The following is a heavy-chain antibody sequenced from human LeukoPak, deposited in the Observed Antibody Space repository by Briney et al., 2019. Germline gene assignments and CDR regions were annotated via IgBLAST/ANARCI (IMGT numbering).Heavy chain of an antibody. CDR3: ARSDGYCSSTRCYNWFDP. J-gene: IGHJ5*02. V-gene: IGHV3-11*06. CDR2: ISSSSSYT. CDR1: GFTFSDAW. D-gene: IGHD2-2*01. Sequence: GGSLRLSCAASGFTFSDAWMSWVRQAPGKGLEWVSYISSSSSYTNYADSVKGRFTISRDNAKNSLYLQMNSLRAEDTAVYYCARSDGYCSSTRCYNWFDPWGQGTLVTVSS.